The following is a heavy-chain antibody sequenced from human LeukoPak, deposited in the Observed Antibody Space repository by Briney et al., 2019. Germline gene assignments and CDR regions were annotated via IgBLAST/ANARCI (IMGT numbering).Heavy chain of an antibody. CDR1: GFTFSSYY. CDR2: IKEDGSER. V-gene: IGHV3-7*01. Sequence: GGSLRLSCVASGFTFSSYYMSWVRQAPGKGREGVANIKEDGSERYYVDSMKGRFTISRDNAKNSLYLQMNSLRAEDTAVYYCARDLYGDYFFDYWGQGTLVTVSS. J-gene: IGHJ4*02. CDR3: ARDLYGDYFFDY. D-gene: IGHD4-17*01.